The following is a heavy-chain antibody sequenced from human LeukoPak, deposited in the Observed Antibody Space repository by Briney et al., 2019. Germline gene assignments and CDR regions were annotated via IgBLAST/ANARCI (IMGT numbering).Heavy chain of an antibody. CDR1: GVTFSSYA. CDR3: ARVRLDILTGYPYGYYYGMDV. CDR2: IIPVFGIT. D-gene: IGHD3-9*01. V-gene: IGHV1-69*04. J-gene: IGHJ6*01. Sequence: ASVKVSCKASGVTFSSYAINWMRQAPGQGLEWMGRIIPVFGITNYAQKFQGRGTITADKSTNTTYMELSSLRSEDTAVYYCARVRLDILTGYPYGYYYGMDVWGQGTTVTVSS.